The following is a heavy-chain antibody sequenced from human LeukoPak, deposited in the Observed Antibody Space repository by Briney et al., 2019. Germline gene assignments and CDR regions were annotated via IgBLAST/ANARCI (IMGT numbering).Heavy chain of an antibody. CDR2: INHSGST. J-gene: IGHJ4*02. CDR1: GGSFSGYY. CDR3: ARRRGIQLWSAFDY. Sequence: SETLSLTCAVCGGSFSGYYWSWIRQPPGKGLEWIGEINHSGSTNYNPSLKSRVTISVDTSKNQFSLKLSSVTAADTAVYYCARRRGIQLWSAFDYWGQGTLVTVSS. V-gene: IGHV4-34*01. D-gene: IGHD5-18*01.